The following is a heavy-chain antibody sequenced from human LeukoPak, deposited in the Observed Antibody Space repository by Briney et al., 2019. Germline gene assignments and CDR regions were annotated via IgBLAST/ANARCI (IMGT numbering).Heavy chain of an antibody. J-gene: IGHJ4*02. V-gene: IGHV3-48*03. Sequence: QPGGSLRLSCAASGFTFSSYEMNWVRQAPGKGLQWVSDISSSGTTIYYADSVKGRFTTSRDNAKNTLYLQMNSLRAEDTAVYYCASGRLVGAPDYWGQGTLVTVSS. D-gene: IGHD1-26*01. CDR1: GFTFSSYE. CDR3: ASGRLVGAPDY. CDR2: ISSSGTTI.